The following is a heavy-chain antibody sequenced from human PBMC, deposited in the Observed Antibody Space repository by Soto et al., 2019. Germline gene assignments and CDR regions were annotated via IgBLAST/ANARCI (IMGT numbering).Heavy chain of an antibody. J-gene: IGHJ6*03. CDR1: GGSISSGGYY. Sequence: QVQLQESGPGLVKPSQTLSLTCTVSGGSISSGGYYWSWIRQHPGKGLEWIGYIYYSGSTYYNPSLKSRVTISVDTSKNQFSLKLSSVTAADTAVYYCARSLGDCSSTSCYLWAGTISYYYYYMDVWGKGTTVTVSS. V-gene: IGHV4-31*03. D-gene: IGHD2-2*01. CDR2: IYYSGST. CDR3: ARSLGDCSSTSCYLWAGTISYYYYYMDV.